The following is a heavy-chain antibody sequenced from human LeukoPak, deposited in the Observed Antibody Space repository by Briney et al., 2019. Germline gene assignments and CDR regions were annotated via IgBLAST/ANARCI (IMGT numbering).Heavy chain of an antibody. D-gene: IGHD2-15*01. CDR2: ISWNSDSI. J-gene: IGHJ4*02. V-gene: IGHV3-9*03. CDR3: AKDSGGSAYFPIFDY. CDR1: GFTFDDYA. Sequence: GGSLRLSCAASGFTFDDYAMHWVRQAPGKGLEWVSGISWNSDSIGYADSVKGRFTISRDNAKNSLYLQMNSLRAEDMALYYCAKDSGGSAYFPIFDYWGQGTLVTVSS.